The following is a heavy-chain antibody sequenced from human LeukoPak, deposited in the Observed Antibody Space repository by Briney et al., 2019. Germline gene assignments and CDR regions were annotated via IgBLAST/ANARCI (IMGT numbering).Heavy chain of an antibody. CDR3: ARQAEGSSSGPYFFDY. V-gene: IGHV4-39*01. D-gene: IGHD5-18*01. CDR1: GGSITTSRYY. J-gene: IGHJ4*02. Sequence: SETLSLTCTASGGSITTSRYYWGWIRQPPGKVLEWIGSAFHGGNSYYNPSLKSRVTVSVDTSNNQFSLRLTSVTAADTALYYCARQAEGSSSGPYFFDYWGQGTLVTVSS. CDR2: AFHGGNS.